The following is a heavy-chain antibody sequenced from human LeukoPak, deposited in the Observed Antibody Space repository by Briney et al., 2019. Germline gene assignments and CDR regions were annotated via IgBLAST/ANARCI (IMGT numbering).Heavy chain of an antibody. D-gene: IGHD2-15*01. V-gene: IGHV5-51*01. J-gene: IGHJ5*02. CDR1: GYSFTSYW. CDR3: ARQEYCSGGSCYTWFDP. Sequence: GESLKISCKGSGYSFTSYWIGWVRQMPGKGLEWMGIIYPGDSDTRYSPSFQGQVTISADKSISTVYLQWSSLKASDTAMYYCARQEYCSGGSCYTWFDPWGQGTLVTVSS. CDR2: IYPGDSDT.